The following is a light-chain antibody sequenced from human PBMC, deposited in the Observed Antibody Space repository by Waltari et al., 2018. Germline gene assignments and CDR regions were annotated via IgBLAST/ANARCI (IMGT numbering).Light chain of an antibody. CDR3: QQYNSYPWT. CDR2: RAS. Sequence: DIQMTQSPSTLSASVGDRVTIPCRASQSISSLLAWYQQEPGKAPKLLIYRASNLESGVPSRFSGSGSETEFTLSISSLQPDDFATYFCQQYNSYPWTFGRGTKVEIK. V-gene: IGKV1-5*03. CDR1: QSISSL. J-gene: IGKJ1*01.